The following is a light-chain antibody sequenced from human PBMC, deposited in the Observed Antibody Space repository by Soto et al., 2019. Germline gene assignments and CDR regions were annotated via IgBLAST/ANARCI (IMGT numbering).Light chain of an antibody. CDR3: QQYKNWPPLT. J-gene: IGKJ4*01. CDR1: QSVSYN. CDR2: GAF. V-gene: IGKV3-15*01. Sequence: EIVMTQSPATLSVSPGETATLSCRASQSVSYNLAWYQQKPGQGPRLLIYGAFTRATGIPARFSGSGSGTEFTLPISSLQSEDFAVYYCQQYKNWPPLTVGGGTKVEIK.